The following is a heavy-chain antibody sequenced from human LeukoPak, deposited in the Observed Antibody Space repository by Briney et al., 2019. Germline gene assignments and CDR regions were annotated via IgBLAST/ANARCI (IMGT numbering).Heavy chain of an antibody. Sequence: GESLKISCKGSGYSFNTYWIGWVRQMPGKGLEWMGIIYPGDSDTRYSPSFQGQVTISADKSISTAYLQWSSLKASDTAMYYCARHPPYYDILTGYYAFGAFDIWGQGTMVTVSS. CDR2: IYPGDSDT. CDR1: GYSFNTYW. V-gene: IGHV5-51*01. D-gene: IGHD3-9*01. J-gene: IGHJ3*02. CDR3: ARHPPYYDILTGYYAFGAFDI.